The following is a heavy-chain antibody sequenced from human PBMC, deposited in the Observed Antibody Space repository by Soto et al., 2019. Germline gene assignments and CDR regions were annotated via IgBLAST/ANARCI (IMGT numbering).Heavy chain of an antibody. V-gene: IGHV4-39*01. CDR3: ARHPRLLWFGY. CDR1: GGSISSSSYY. J-gene: IGHJ4*02. D-gene: IGHD2-15*01. Sequence: SETLSLTCTVSGGSISSSSYYWGWIRQPPGKGLEWIGSIYYSGSTYYNPSLKSRVTISVDTSKNQFSLKLSSVTAADTAVYYCARHPRLLWFGYWGQGTLVTVSS. CDR2: IYYSGST.